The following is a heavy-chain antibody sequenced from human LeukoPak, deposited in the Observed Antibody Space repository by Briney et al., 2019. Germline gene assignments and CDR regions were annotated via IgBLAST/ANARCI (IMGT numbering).Heavy chain of an antibody. V-gene: IGHV1-18*01. CDR2: ISAYNGNT. D-gene: IGHD3-16*01. Sequence: SVKVSCKASGYTFTSYGISWVRQAPGQGLEWMGWISAYNGNTNYAQKLQGRVTMTTDTSTSTAYMELRSLRSDDTAVYYCASGPAYYDYVWGSHQFDYWGQGTLVTVSS. J-gene: IGHJ4*02. CDR1: GYTFTSYG. CDR3: ASGPAYYDYVWGSHQFDY.